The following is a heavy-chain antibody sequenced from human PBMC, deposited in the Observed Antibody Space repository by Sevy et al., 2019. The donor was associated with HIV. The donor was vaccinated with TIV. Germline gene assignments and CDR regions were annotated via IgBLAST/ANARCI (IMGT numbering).Heavy chain of an antibody. CDR1: GFTFNSYS. CDR3: ARAGPVWFGELLSPFYYYYGMDV. Sequence: GGSLRLSCAASGFTFNSYSMNWVRQAPGKGLEWVSSISSSSSYIYYADSVKGRFTISRDNAKNSLYLQMNSLRAEDTAVYYCARAGPVWFGELLSPFYYYYGMDVWGQGTTVTVSS. J-gene: IGHJ6*02. D-gene: IGHD3-10*01. CDR2: ISSSSSYI. V-gene: IGHV3-21*01.